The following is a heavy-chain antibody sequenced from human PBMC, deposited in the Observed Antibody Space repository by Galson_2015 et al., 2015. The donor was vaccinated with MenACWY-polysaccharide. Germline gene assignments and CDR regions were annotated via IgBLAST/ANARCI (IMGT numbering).Heavy chain of an antibody. CDR3: ARALNYYNYYGMDV. Sequence: SLRLSCAASGFTFSSYDMNWVRQAPGKGLEWVSYISTSGSTIFYADSVKGRFTSSRDNARNSLYLQMNSLRAEDTAVYYCARALNYYNYYGMDVWGQGTTVTVSS. CDR2: ISTSGSTI. CDR1: GFTFSSYD. V-gene: IGHV3-48*03. J-gene: IGHJ6*02.